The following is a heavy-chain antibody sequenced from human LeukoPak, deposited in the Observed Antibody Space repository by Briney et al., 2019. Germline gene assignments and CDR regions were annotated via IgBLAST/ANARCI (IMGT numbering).Heavy chain of an antibody. D-gene: IGHD3-10*01. V-gene: IGHV1-69*05. J-gene: IGHJ4*02. CDR2: IIPIFGTA. CDR3: ARVPSPYGSGSYHFAH. CDR1: GGTFSSYA. Sequence: ASVKVSCKASGGTFSSYAISWVRHAPAQGLEWMGRIIPIFGTANYARKFQGRVTITTDESTSTAYMELSSLRSEDTAVYYCARVPSPYGSGSYHFAHWGQGTLVTVSS.